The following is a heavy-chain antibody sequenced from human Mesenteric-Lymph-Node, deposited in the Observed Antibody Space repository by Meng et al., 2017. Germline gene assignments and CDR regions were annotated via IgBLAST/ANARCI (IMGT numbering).Heavy chain of an antibody. V-gene: IGHV4-4*02. Sequence: SETLSLTCAVSGGSISSSNWWSWVRQPPGKGLEWIGEIYHSGSTNYNPSLKSRVTISVDKSKNQFSLKLSSVTAADTAVYYCARERLLASSVRDYYFDYWGQGTLVTVSS. CDR2: IYHSGST. J-gene: IGHJ4*02. CDR1: GGSISSSNW. CDR3: ARERLLASSVRDYYFDY. D-gene: IGHD3-3*01.